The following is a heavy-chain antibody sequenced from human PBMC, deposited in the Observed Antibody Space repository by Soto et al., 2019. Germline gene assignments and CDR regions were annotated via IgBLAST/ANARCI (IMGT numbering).Heavy chain of an antibody. D-gene: IGHD6-13*01. Sequence: QVQLQESGPGLVEPSQTLSLTCTVSGGSISSGGYHWSWVRQLPGKGLEWIGYIQFRGSTQYNPSLQSRLTISVDTSKNQFSLMLTSVTAADTAVYYWATYAEGAGGTGWWGQGTLVTVSS. CDR3: ATYAEGAGGTGW. J-gene: IGHJ4*02. V-gene: IGHV4-31*03. CDR1: GGSISSGGYH. CDR2: IQFRGST.